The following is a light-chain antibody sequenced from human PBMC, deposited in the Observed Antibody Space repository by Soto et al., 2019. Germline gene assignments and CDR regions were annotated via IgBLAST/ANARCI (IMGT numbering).Light chain of an antibody. CDR1: QGISSY. J-gene: IGKJ4*01. CDR2: AAS. CDR3: QQYYSFPLT. V-gene: IGKV1D-8*01. Sequence: VIWMTQSPSLLSASTGDRVTISCRISQGISSYLAWYQQKPGKAPELLIYAASTSQSGVPSRFSGSGSGTDFTLTISCLQSEDFATYYCQQYYSFPLTFGGGTKVDIK.